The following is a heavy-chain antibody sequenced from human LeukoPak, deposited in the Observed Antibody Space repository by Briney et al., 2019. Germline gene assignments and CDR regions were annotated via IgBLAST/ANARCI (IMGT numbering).Heavy chain of an antibody. CDR1: GFTFSGHA. D-gene: IGHD5-18*01. CDR3: AKGYGYSYGYPLNFDY. CDR2: ISGSGGNT. J-gene: IGHJ4*02. Sequence: GGSLRLSCAASGFTFSGHAMSWVRQAPGKGLEWASLISGSGGNTYYADSVKGRFTISRDNSKSTLYLQMNSLRADDTAVYYCAKGYGYSYGYPLNFDYWGQGTLVTVSS. V-gene: IGHV3-23*01.